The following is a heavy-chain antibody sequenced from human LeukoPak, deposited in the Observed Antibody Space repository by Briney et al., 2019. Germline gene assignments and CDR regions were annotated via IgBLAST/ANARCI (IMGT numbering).Heavy chain of an antibody. CDR1: GYTFIRYS. CDR2: ISTYNGDT. V-gene: IGHV1-18*01. D-gene: IGHD6-19*01. J-gene: IGHJ4*02. CDR3: ARDKSGNSGWYSYFDY. Sequence: ASVKVSCKTSGYTFIRYSIGWVRQAPGQGLDWMGWISTYNGDTKYAQKFQDRVTMTTDTSTSTAYLEMRRLRFDDTAVYYCARDKSGNSGWYSYFDYWGQGTLVTVSS.